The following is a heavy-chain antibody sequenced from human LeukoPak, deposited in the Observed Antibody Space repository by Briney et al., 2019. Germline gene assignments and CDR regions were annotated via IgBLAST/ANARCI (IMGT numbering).Heavy chain of an antibody. CDR2: INHSGST. D-gene: IGHD6-19*01. Sequence: SETLSLTCAVYGGSFSGYYWNWIRQPPGKGLEWIGEINHSGSTNYNPSLKSRVTTSVDTSKNQFSLKLSSVTAADTAVYYCARFRTAVAVYYYYYGMDVWGQGTTVTVSS. J-gene: IGHJ6*02. CDR1: GGSFSGYY. CDR3: ARFRTAVAVYYYYYGMDV. V-gene: IGHV4-34*01.